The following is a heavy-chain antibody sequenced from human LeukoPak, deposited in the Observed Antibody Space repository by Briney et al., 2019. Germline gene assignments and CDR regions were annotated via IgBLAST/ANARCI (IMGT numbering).Heavy chain of an antibody. Sequence: PGESLKISCKGSGYSFTSNWIGWVRQMPGKGLEWMGIIYPGDSDTRYSPSFQGQVTISVDKSISTAYLQWSSLKASDTAMYYCARQEYCSGGSCYTWFDPWGQGTLVIVSS. J-gene: IGHJ5*02. V-gene: IGHV5-51*01. CDR2: IYPGDSDT. D-gene: IGHD2-15*01. CDR3: ARQEYCSGGSCYTWFDP. CDR1: GYSFTSNW.